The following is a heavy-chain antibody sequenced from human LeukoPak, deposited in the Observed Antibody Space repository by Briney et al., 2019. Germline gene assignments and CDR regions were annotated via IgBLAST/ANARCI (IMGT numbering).Heavy chain of an antibody. CDR3: ARRIAAAGPFDY. V-gene: IGHV1-2*02. D-gene: IGHD6-13*01. J-gene: IGHJ4*02. CDR2: INPNSGGT. Sequence: ASVKVSCKASGYTFTGYYMHWVRQAPGQGLEWMGWINPNSGGTNCAQKFQGRVTMTRDTSISTAYMELSRLRSDDTAVYYCARRIAAAGPFDYWGQGTLVTVSS. CDR1: GYTFTGYY.